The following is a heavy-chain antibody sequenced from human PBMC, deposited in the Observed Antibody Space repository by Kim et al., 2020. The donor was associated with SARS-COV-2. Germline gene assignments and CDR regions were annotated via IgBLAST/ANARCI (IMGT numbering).Heavy chain of an antibody. J-gene: IGHJ6*03. D-gene: IGHD3-10*01. CDR3: AREREGRGFHSPYMDI. CDR2: IHSRGST. V-gene: IGHV4-31*02. CDR1: GDSISNAVYY. Sequence: SETLSLTCTVSGDSISNAVYYWSWIRQLPGRGLEWMAYIHSRGSTYYNPSLQSRLTISIDTADNQFSLHLPSLAAADTAVYYCAREREGRGFHSPYMDIWGKGTTVIVSS.